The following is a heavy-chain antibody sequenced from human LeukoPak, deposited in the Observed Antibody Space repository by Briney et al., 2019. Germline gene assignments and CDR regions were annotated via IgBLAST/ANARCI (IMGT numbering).Heavy chain of an antibody. CDR1: GFTFSNAW. Sequence: GGSLRLSCAASGFTFSNAWMSWIRQAPGKGLEWVSYISSSGSTIYYADSVKGRFTISRDNAKNSLYLQMNSLRAEDTAVYYCARQLIRGVIAYWGQGTLVTVSS. D-gene: IGHD3-10*01. V-gene: IGHV3-11*04. CDR3: ARQLIRGVIAY. CDR2: ISSSGSTI. J-gene: IGHJ4*02.